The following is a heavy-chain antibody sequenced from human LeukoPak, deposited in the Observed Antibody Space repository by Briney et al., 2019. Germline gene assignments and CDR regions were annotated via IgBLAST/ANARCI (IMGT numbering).Heavy chain of an antibody. D-gene: IGHD3-22*01. Sequence: GASLRLSCAASGFTFNNYEMNWVRQAPGGGLEWVSYISSTSGTKDYADSVKGRFTISRDSAKNSPYLQMNSLRAEDTAVYYCARGLYDSSDSDAFDIWGQGTTVTVSS. CDR2: ISSTSGTK. CDR1: GFTFNNYE. V-gene: IGHV3-48*03. J-gene: IGHJ3*02. CDR3: ARGLYDSSDSDAFDI.